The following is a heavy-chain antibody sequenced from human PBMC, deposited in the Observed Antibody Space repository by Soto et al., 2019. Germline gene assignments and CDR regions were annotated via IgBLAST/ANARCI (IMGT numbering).Heavy chain of an antibody. CDR3: ARGINWGYYYYMDV. V-gene: IGHV1-3*01. CDR1: GYTFTSYA. Sequence: ASVKVSCKASGYTFTSYAMHWVRQAPGQRLEWMGWINAGNGNTKYSQKFQGRVTITRDTSASTAYMELSSLRSEDTAVYYCARGINWGYYYYMDVWGKGTTVTVSS. CDR2: INAGNGNT. D-gene: IGHD7-27*01. J-gene: IGHJ6*03.